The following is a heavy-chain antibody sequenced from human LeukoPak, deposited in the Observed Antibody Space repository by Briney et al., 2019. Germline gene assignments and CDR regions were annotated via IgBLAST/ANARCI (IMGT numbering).Heavy chain of an antibody. CDR1: GYTFTDFA. J-gene: IGHJ4*02. Sequence: ASVKVSCKTSGYTFTDFALTWVRQAPGQGLEYMGWISGYNGNTKYAQEFQGRVTITTDTSATTAYMELRSLRSDDTAVYYCARDPIGSSGYYPFDYWGQGTLVTVSS. V-gene: IGHV1-18*01. D-gene: IGHD3-22*01. CDR3: ARDPIGSSGYYPFDY. CDR2: ISGYNGNT.